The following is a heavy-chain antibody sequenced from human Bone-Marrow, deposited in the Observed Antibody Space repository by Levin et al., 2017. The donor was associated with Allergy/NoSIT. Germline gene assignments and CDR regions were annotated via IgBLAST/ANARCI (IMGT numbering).Heavy chain of an antibody. J-gene: IGHJ6*03. CDR2: INHSGST. CDR1: GGSFSDDQ. Sequence: TSETLSLTCAVYGGSFSDDQWSWIRQSPGKGLEWIGEINHSGSTNYNPSLKSRVTLSLDTSKNQFSLNLSSVTAADTAVYYCARVSKNYYYYYMDVWGKGTTVTVSS. V-gene: IGHV4-34*01. CDR3: ARVSKNYYYYYMDV.